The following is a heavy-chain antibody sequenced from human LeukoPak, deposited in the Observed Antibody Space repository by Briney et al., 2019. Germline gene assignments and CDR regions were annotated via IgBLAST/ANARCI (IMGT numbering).Heavy chain of an antibody. CDR3: ARVGYYYDSSGYYGFVDY. V-gene: IGHV3-13*01. CDR2: IGTDGDT. Sequence: GGSLRLSCAASGFTFSSYDMHWVRQPTGKGLEWVSAIGTDGDTYYSGSVKGRFTISRENAKNSLFLQMSSLRAGDTAVYYCARVGYYYDSSGYYGFVDYWGQGTLVTVSS. CDR1: GFTFSSYD. J-gene: IGHJ4*02. D-gene: IGHD3-22*01.